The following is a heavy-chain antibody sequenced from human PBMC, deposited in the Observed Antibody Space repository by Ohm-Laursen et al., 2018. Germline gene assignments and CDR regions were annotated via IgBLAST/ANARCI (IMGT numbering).Heavy chain of an antibody. Sequence: SLRLSCAASGFTFDDYAMHWVRQAPGKGLEWVSSISWNSGSIGYADSVQGRFTISRDNGKDSLYLQMKSLRAEDTAFYYCVTGEMATIWHGPGSYWGQGTLVTVSS. CDR2: ISWNSGSI. J-gene: IGHJ4*02. V-gene: IGHV3-9*01. CDR1: GFTFDDYA. CDR3: VTGEMATIWHGPGSY. D-gene: IGHD5-24*01.